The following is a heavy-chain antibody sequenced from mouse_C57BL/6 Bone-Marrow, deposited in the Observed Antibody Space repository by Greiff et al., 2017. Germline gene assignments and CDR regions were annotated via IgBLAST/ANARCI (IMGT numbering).Heavy chain of an antibody. D-gene: IGHD1-1*01. V-gene: IGHV1-81*01. CDR1: GYTFTSYG. CDR2: IYPRSGNT. Sequence: VQGVESGAELARPGASVKLSCKASGYTFTSYGISWVKQRTGQGLEWIGEIYPRSGNTYYNETFKGKSTLTADKSSSTSYMELRSLTSEDAAVYFCAREVAQYYFDYWGQGTTLTVSS. J-gene: IGHJ2*01. CDR3: AREVAQYYFDY.